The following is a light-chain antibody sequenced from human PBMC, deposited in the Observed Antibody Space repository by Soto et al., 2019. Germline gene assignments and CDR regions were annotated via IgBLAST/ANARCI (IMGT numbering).Light chain of an antibody. CDR2: KAS. CDR3: QQYGANSPWT. CDR1: QNINDL. J-gene: IGKJ1*01. V-gene: IGKV1-5*03. Sequence: DIQVTQSPSTLSASVGDRVTISCRASQNINDLLAWYQQKSGKAPKVLIYKASSLESGVPSRFSGSGSGTEVTLTISSLQTEDFATYYCQQYGANSPWTFGQGT.